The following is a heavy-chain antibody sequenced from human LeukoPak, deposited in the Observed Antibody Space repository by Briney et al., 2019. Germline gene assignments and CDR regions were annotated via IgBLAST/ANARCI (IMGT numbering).Heavy chain of an antibody. CDR3: AKDPHPNYYDSSGPI. CDR2: ISSSGSTI. CDR1: GFTFSDYY. D-gene: IGHD3-22*01. J-gene: IGHJ3*02. V-gene: IGHV3-11*04. Sequence: GGSLRLSCAASGFTFSDYYMSWIRQAPGKGLEWVSYISSSGSTIYYADSVKGRFTISRDNAKNSLYLQMNSLRAGDTAVYYCAKDPHPNYYDSSGPIWGQGTMVTVSS.